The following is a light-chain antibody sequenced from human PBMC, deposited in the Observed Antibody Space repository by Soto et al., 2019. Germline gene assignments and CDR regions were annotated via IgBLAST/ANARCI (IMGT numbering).Light chain of an antibody. CDR3: TSYTSSSSWV. CDR2: EVS. CDR1: SSDVGAYNY. V-gene: IGLV2-14*01. J-gene: IGLJ3*02. Sequence: QSALTQPASVSGSPGQSITISCTGTSSDVGAYNYVSWYQQHPDKAPKLMIYEVSKRLSGLSNRFSGSKSGNTASLTISGLQTEDEADYYCTSYTSSSSWVFGGGTKLTVL.